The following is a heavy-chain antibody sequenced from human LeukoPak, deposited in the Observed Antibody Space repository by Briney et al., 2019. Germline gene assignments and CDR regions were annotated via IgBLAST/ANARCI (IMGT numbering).Heavy chain of an antibody. Sequence: GGSLRLSCAASGFTFSSYAMSWVRQAPGKGLEWVSTISGSGGDTYYADSVKGRFTISRDNSKNTLHLQMNSLRAEDTAVYYCAKRGYYYDSRVFHGFDYWGQGTLVTVSS. V-gene: IGHV3-23*01. D-gene: IGHD3-22*01. CDR3: AKRGYYYDSRVFHGFDY. J-gene: IGHJ4*02. CDR1: GFTFSSYA. CDR2: ISGSGGDT.